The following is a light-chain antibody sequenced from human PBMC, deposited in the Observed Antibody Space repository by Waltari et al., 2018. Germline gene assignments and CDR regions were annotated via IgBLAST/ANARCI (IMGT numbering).Light chain of an antibody. CDR3: NSRDSSGNVV. CDR1: SLRSSY. CDR2: GKN. J-gene: IGLJ2*01. V-gene: IGLV3-19*01. Sequence: SSELTQDPAVSVALGQTVRITCQGDSLRSSYPSWYQQKPGQAPVLVIYGKNNRPSGISDRFSGSSSGNTASLTITGAQAEDEADYYCNSRDSSGNVVFGGGTKLTVL.